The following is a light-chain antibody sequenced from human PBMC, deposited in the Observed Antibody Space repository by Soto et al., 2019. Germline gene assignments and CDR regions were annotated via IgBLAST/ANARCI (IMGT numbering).Light chain of an antibody. J-gene: IGKJ1*01. CDR3: QQYNNWPKT. V-gene: IGKV3-15*01. CDR2: GAS. Sequence: EIVMTHSPATLSVSPGERATLSCRASQSVSSNLAWYQQKPGQAPRLLIYGASTRATGIPARFSGSGSGTEFTLTISSLQSEDFEVYYCQQYNNWPKTFGQGTKVDIK. CDR1: QSVSSN.